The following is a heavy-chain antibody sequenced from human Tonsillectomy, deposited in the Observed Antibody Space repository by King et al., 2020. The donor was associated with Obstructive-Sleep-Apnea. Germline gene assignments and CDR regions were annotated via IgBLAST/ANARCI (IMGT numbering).Heavy chain of an antibody. CDR1: GFSFSTRD. CDR2: ISWNARDK. CDR3: AKGEWSSRSIDY. Sequence: GQLVQSGGGVVQPGTSLRLSCAASGFSFSTRDIHWVRQAPGKGLEWVALISWNARDKYYAEPVKGRFTISRDNSKNTLYLEMRGLRAEDTAAYYFAKGEWSSRSIDYWGQGTLVTVSS. J-gene: IGHJ4*02. D-gene: IGHD6-13*01. V-gene: IGHV3-30*18.